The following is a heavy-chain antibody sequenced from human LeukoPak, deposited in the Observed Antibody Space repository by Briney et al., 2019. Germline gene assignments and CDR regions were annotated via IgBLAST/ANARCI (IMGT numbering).Heavy chain of an antibody. CDR3: AGWAGTVLSYYYYYGMDV. Sequence: SETLSLTCTVSGGPISSGGYYWSWIRQHPGKGLEWIGYIYYSGSTYYNPSLKSRVTISVDTSKNQFSLKLSSVTAADTAVYYCAGWAGTVLSYYYYYGMDVWGQGTTVTVSS. J-gene: IGHJ6*02. CDR2: IYYSGST. V-gene: IGHV4-31*03. CDR1: GGPISSGGYY. D-gene: IGHD1-1*01.